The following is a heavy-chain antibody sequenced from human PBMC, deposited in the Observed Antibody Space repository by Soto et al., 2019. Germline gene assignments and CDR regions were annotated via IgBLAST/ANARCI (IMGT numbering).Heavy chain of an antibody. CDR3: ASPAVPDKHEFDY. CDR2: ISGSGTST. CDR1: GFTLSSHG. J-gene: IGHJ4*02. D-gene: IGHD6-19*01. V-gene: IGHV3-48*02. Sequence: EVQLVESGGGLVQPGGSLRLSCVASGFTLSSHGLNWIRQSPGKGLEWLSYISGSGTSTYYADSVKGRFTISRDNAKNSLYLQMDSLRDEDTAVYYCASPAVPDKHEFDYWGQGTLVTVSS.